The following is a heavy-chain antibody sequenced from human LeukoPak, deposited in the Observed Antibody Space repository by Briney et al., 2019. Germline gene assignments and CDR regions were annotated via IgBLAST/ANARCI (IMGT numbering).Heavy chain of an antibody. D-gene: IGHD5-12*01. CDR2: ISTTGGST. CDR1: GFSFSSYA. J-gene: IGHJ4*02. CDR3: ARTIVATQRSDY. Sequence: LPGGSLRLSCAASGFSFSSYAMTWVRQAPGKGLEWVSTISTTGGSTYYADSVKGRLTISRDNSKNTLYLQMNSLRAEDTAVYYCARTIVATQRSDYWGQGTLVTVSS. V-gene: IGHV3-23*01.